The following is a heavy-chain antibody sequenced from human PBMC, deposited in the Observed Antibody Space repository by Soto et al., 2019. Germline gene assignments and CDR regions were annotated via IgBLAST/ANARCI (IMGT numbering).Heavy chain of an antibody. Sequence: QLQLWESGPGLVKPSETLSLTCSVSDDSINSDKYYCGWIRQPPGKGLEWIGSIYYRGNAYYNPSLQTRVTISLDTSKSQFSLKLTSVTAADSAVYFCARLEGLATISYYFDFWGPGALVTVSS. CDR2: IYYRGNA. D-gene: IGHD3-9*01. CDR3: ARLEGLATISYYFDF. V-gene: IGHV4-39*01. J-gene: IGHJ4*02. CDR1: DDSINSDKYY.